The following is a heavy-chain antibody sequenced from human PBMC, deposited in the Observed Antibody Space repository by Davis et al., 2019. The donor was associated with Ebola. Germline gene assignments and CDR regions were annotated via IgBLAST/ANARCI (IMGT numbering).Heavy chain of an antibody. CDR3: AGLVAGRVDS. D-gene: IGHD6-6*01. V-gene: IGHV4-34*01. CDR2: INHSGNT. J-gene: IGHJ4*02. Sequence: SQTPSLTCAVYGGSFTDYYWSWIRQAPGRGLEWIGEINHSGNTNFNASLKGRVTISVDTSKNQISLKLSSLTAADTAVYYCAGLVAGRVDSWGQGTRVTVSS. CDR1: GGSFTDYY.